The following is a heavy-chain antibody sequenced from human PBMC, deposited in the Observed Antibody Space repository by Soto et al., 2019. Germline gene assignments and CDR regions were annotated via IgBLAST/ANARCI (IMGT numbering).Heavy chain of an antibody. J-gene: IGHJ5*02. CDR2: VYYSGRI. Sequence: SETMSLTCTVSGGSVSSSSYYWGWVRQPPGKGLEWIGSVYYSGRINYNPSPKSRLNISLDTSNNHFFLKLTSVTAADTAVYYCARMGLHLGELSRNWFDPWGQGTLVTVSS. V-gene: IGHV4-39*07. CDR3: ARMGLHLGELSRNWFDP. D-gene: IGHD3-16*02. CDR1: GGSVSSSSYY.